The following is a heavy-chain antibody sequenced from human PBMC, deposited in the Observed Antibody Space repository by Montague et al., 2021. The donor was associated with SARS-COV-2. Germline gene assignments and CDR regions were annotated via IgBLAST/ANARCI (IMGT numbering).Heavy chain of an antibody. CDR3: AREPGPYYDILTGLTVGYMDV. V-gene: IGHV3-7*05. CDR1: GFTFSSYW. Sequence: SLRLSCSASGFTFSSYWMSWVRQAPGKGLEWVANIKQDGSEKCYXDSVKGRFTISRDNAKNSLYLQMNSLRAEDTAVYYCAREPGPYYDILTGLTVGYMDVWGKGTTVTVSS. D-gene: IGHD3-9*01. CDR2: IKQDGSEK. J-gene: IGHJ6*03.